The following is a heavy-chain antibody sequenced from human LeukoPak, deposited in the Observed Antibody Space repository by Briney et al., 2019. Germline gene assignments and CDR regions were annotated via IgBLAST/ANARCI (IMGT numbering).Heavy chain of an antibody. V-gene: IGHV4-34*01. J-gene: IGHJ4*02. CDR3: ARMGDSSGLFDY. CDR2: IDLSGST. CDR1: GESFSGYY. D-gene: IGHD3-22*01. Sequence: PSETLSLTCAVYGESFSGYYWSWIRQPPGKGLEWIGEIDLSGSTNYNPSLKSRVTISVDTSKNQFSLKLSSVTAADTAVYYCARMGDSSGLFDYWGQGTLVTVSS.